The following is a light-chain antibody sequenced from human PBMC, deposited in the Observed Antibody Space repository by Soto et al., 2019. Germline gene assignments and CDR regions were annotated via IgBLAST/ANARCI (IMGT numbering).Light chain of an antibody. CDR3: QQYEAVVT. Sequence: EIGWKQSTGTLSLSPGERATLSCMASQSVSSSYLAWYQQKPGRALRLLIDGASTRATGIPDRFSGSGSGTDFTLTISRLEPDDVAVYYCQQYEAVVTSGQGAKADMK. CDR1: QSVSSSY. V-gene: IGKV3-20*01. J-gene: IGKJ1*01. CDR2: GAS.